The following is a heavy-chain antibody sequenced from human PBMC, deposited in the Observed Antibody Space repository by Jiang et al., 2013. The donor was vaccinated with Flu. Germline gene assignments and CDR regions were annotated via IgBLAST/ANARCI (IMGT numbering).Heavy chain of an antibody. CDR3: ARASGIAAAGTGIDY. D-gene: IGHD6-13*01. Sequence: SCAASGSTFSSYGMHWVRQAPGKGLEWVAVIWYDGSNKYYADSVKGRFTISRDNSKNTLYLQMNSLRAEDTAVYYCARASGIAAAGTGIDYWGQGTLVTVSS. V-gene: IGHV3-33*01. J-gene: IGHJ4*02. CDR2: IWYDGSNK. CDR1: GSTFSSYG.